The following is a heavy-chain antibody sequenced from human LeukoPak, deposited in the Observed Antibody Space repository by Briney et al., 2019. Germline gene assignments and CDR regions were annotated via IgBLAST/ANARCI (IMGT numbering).Heavy chain of an antibody. D-gene: IGHD3-10*01. CDR1: GFTFSTYT. J-gene: IGHJ4*02. V-gene: IGHV3-23*01. Sequence: GGSLRLSCAASGFTFSTYTMAWVRQAPGGGLGWGSGISGDGYSTYYADSVKGRFAISRDNSKSTLYLQMNSLRAEDTAVYYCAKDFGRNLGGPGYWGRGTRVTVSS. CDR2: ISGDGYST. CDR3: AKDFGRNLGGPGY.